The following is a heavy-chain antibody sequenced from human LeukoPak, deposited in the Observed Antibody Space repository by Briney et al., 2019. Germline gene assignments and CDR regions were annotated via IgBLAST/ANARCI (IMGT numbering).Heavy chain of an antibody. CDR3: GRGTRSGSSDY. V-gene: IGHV3-74*01. D-gene: IGHD3-10*01. Sequence: PGGSLRLSCMASGFTFSSYWMHWVRQAPGEGLVWVSRINNDGYSTSYADSVKGRFTISRDNAKNTLYLQMNSLRAEDTAVYYCGRGTRSGSSDYWGQGTLVTVSS. J-gene: IGHJ4*02. CDR1: GFTFSSYW. CDR2: INNDGYST.